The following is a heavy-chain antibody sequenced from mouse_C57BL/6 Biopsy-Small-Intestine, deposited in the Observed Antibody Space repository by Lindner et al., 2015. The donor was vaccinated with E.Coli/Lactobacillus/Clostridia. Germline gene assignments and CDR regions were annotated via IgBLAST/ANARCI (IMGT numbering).Heavy chain of an antibody. J-gene: IGHJ4*01. D-gene: IGHD1-1*01. CDR3: ARKPNFYYGSSFYYAMDY. CDR2: IYPRDGST. Sequence: VQLQESGAELARPGASVKLSCKASGYTFTSYDINWVKQRPGQGLEWIGWIYPRDGSTKYNEKFKGKATLTVDTSSSTAYMELHSLTSEDSAVYFCARKPNFYYGSSFYYAMDYWGQGTSVTVSS. V-gene: IGHV1-85*01. CDR1: GYTFTSYD.